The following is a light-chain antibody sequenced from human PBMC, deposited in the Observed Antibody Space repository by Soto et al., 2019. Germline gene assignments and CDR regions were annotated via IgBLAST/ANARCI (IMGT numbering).Light chain of an antibody. V-gene: IGKV3-15*01. J-gene: IGKJ1*01. Sequence: EIEMTQSRATLSVSPGERATLPCRASQSVIGNLACYQQKPGQAPRLLIYRASTGATGIPARVSGSGSGTEFNITIRGMQSEDFAVDFCLQYNNWPQTFGQGKKVEIK. CDR1: QSVIGN. CDR3: LQYNNWPQT. CDR2: RAS.